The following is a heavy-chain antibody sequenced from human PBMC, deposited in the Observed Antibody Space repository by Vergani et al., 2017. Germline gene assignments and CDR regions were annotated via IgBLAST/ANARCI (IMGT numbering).Heavy chain of an antibody. CDR1: AGSINSGGYS. Sequence: QLQLQESGSGLVKPSQTLSLTCAVSAGSINSGGYSWSWIRQPPGKGLEWIGYIYYSGSTYYNPSLKSRVTISVDTSKNQFSLKLSSVTAADTAVYYCARVAVSTIFGVVPHMDVWGKGTTVTVSS. J-gene: IGHJ6*03. CDR2: IYYSGST. D-gene: IGHD3-3*01. V-gene: IGHV4-30-2*05. CDR3: ARVAVSTIFGVVPHMDV.